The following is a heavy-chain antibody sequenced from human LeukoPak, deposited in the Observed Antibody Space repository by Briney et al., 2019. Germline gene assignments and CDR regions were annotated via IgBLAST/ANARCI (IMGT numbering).Heavy chain of an antibody. CDR2: INTNTRDP. V-gene: IGHV7-4-1*02. CDR1: GYTFTSYA. Sequence: SVKVSCKASGYTFTSYAMNWVRPAPGQGLEWMGWINTNTRDPTYAQGFTGRFVFSLDTSVSTAYPQISSLKAEDTAVYYCARGQNLGIAVAVYWGQGTLVTVSS. J-gene: IGHJ4*02. CDR3: ARGQNLGIAVAVY. D-gene: IGHD6-19*01.